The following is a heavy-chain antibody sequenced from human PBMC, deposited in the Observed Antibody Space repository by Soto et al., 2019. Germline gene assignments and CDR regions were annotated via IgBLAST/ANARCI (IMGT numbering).Heavy chain of an antibody. CDR2: IYPGDSDT. V-gene: IGHV5-51*01. CDR3: ASGGYSGNSNDRFYI. Sequence: PGESLKISCKGSGYTFTAYWIGWVRQMPGKGLEWMGIIYPGDSDTRYSPSFQGQVTISADKSITTAYLPWSSLKASDSAMFYCASGGYSGNSNDRFYIWGPGTMVTVSS. J-gene: IGHJ3*02. D-gene: IGHD6-25*01. CDR1: GYTFTAYW.